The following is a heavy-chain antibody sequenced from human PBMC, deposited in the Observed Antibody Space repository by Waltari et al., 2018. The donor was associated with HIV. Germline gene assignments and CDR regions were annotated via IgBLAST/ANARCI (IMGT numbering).Heavy chain of an antibody. CDR2: MNPNRGNT. V-gene: IGHV1-8*01. CDR1: GYTFTSYD. D-gene: IGHD4-17*01. CDR3: ARNMVTTRQYDY. J-gene: IGHJ4*02. Sequence: QVQLAQSGAEVKKPGASVKVSCKASGYTFTSYDSNWVRQATGQGLEWMGWMNPNRGNTGYAQKFQGRVTMTRNTSISTAYMELSSLISEDTAVYYCARNMVTTRQYDYWGQGSLVTVSS.